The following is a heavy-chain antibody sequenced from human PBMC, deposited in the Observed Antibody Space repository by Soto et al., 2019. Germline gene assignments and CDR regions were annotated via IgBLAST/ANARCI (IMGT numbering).Heavy chain of an antibody. CDR1: GFSLSTSGVG. Sequence: QITLKESGPTLVKPTQTLTLTCTFSGFSLSTSGVGVGWIRQPPGKALEWLALIYWNDDKRYSPSLKSRLTITKDTSKNQVVLTMTNMDPVDTATYYCSHNFFDRQWLGLDYWGQGTLVTVSS. V-gene: IGHV2-5*01. CDR3: SHNFFDRQWLGLDY. J-gene: IGHJ4*02. D-gene: IGHD6-19*01. CDR2: IYWNDDK.